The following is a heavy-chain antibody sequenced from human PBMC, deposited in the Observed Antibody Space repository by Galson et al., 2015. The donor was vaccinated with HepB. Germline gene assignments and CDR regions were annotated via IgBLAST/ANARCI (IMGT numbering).Heavy chain of an antibody. CDR2: IIPIFGTA. V-gene: IGHV1-69*13. Sequence: SVKVSCKASGGTFSSYAISWVRQAPGQGLEWLGGIIPIFGTANYAQKFQGRVTITADESTSTAYMELSSLRSEDTAVYYCARGYDIAAAGTTGSFDYWGQGTLVTVSS. D-gene: IGHD6-13*01. CDR1: GGTFSSYA. CDR3: ARGYDIAAAGTTGSFDY. J-gene: IGHJ4*02.